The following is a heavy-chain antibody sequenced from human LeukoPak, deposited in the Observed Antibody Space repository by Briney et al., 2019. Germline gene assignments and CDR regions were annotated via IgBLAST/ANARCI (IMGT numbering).Heavy chain of an antibody. J-gene: IGHJ4*02. Sequence: GGSLRLSCAASGFTFDDYAMHGLRQAPGKGREWVSGISWNRGSIVHADCVKGRFTIYRENAQNSLYLQMNSLRAEDTALYHCAKGKYSGYDEGPLYFEYWGQGTLVPVSS. CDR2: ISWNRGSI. D-gene: IGHD5-12*01. CDR3: AKGKYSGYDEGPLYFEY. V-gene: IGHV3-9*01. CDR1: GFTFDDYA.